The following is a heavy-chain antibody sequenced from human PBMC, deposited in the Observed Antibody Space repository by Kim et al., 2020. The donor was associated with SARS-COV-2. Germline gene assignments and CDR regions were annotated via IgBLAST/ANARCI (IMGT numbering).Heavy chain of an antibody. CDR3: ARGGSYSFEY. D-gene: IGHD5-12*01. Sequence: GGSLRLSCAASGFNFREYWMRWVRQSPGKGLEWVADLNEDGSEKFYMDSVRGRFTISRDNAKNSLFLQMNSLRAEDAALYYCARGGSYSFEYCGQGSLVTVSS. CDR2: LNEDGSEK. V-gene: IGHV3-7*01. J-gene: IGHJ4*02. CDR1: GFNFREYW.